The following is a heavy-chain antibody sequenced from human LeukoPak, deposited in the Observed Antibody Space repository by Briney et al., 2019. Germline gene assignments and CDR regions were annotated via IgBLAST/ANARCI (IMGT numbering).Heavy chain of an antibody. D-gene: IGHD3-22*01. CDR3: ARANYDSSGYETKYYFDY. CDR2: INHSGST. V-gene: IGHV4-34*01. CDR1: GGSFSGYY. Sequence: SETLSLTCAVYGGSFSGYYWSWIRQPPGKGLEWIGEINHSGSTNYNPSLKSRVTISVDTSRNQFSLKLSSVTAADTAVYYCARANYDSSGYETKYYFDYWGQGTLVTVSS. J-gene: IGHJ4*02.